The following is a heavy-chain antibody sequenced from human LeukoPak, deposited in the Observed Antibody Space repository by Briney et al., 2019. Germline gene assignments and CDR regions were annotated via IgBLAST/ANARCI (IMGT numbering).Heavy chain of an antibody. J-gene: IGHJ4*02. CDR2: ISGDGGSA. D-gene: IGHD3-10*01. Sequence: GGSLRLSFAASGFTFTSYAMTWVRQVPGKGLEWVSAISGDGGSAYYADSVKGRFTVSSDRSKNTLYLQMDILRAEDTAVYYCAKDAGSSGPSGSSKGAYFFDYWGQGTLVTVSS. V-gene: IGHV3-23*01. CDR1: GFTFTSYA. CDR3: AKDAGSSGPSGSSKGAYFFDY.